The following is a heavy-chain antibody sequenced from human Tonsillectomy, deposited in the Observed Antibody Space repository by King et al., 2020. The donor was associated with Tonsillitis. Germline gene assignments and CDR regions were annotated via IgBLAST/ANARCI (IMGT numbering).Heavy chain of an antibody. CDR2: IYPGDSDT. D-gene: IGHD3-16*01. CDR1: GYSFSTYW. CDR3: ARLPTGGYYYMDA. V-gene: IGHV5-51*01. Sequence: DGQLVQSGAEVKKHGESLKISCKSSGYSFSTYWIAWVRQMPGKGLEWVGIIYPGDSDTRFSPSFQGRVTISADKSISTAYLQWSSLKASDSAMYYCARLPTGGYYYMDAWGKGTAVTVSS. J-gene: IGHJ6*03.